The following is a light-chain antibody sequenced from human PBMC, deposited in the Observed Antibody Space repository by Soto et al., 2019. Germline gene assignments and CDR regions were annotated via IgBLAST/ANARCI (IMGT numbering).Light chain of an antibody. CDR1: QSVSSSY. CDR2: GAS. CDR3: QQYGSSR. Sequence: EIVLTQSPGTLSLSPGERATLSCRASQSVSSSYLAWYQQKPGQAPRLLIYGASSRATGIPDRFSGSGSGTDFTLTIRRLEPEDFAVYYCQQYGSSRFGQGTRVEIK. J-gene: IGKJ5*01. V-gene: IGKV3-20*01.